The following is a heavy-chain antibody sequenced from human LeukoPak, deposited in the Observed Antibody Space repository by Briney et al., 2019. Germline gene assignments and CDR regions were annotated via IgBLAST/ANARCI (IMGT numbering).Heavy chain of an antibody. D-gene: IGHD6-19*01. J-gene: IGHJ5*02. Sequence: ASVKVSCKASGYTFTGYYMHWVRQAPGQGLEWTGWINPNSGGTNYAQKFQGRVTMTRDTSISTAYMELSRLRSDDTAVYYCAREGRQWLVRGDWFDPWGQGTLVTVSS. CDR2: INPNSGGT. V-gene: IGHV1-2*02. CDR1: GYTFTGYY. CDR3: AREGRQWLVRGDWFDP.